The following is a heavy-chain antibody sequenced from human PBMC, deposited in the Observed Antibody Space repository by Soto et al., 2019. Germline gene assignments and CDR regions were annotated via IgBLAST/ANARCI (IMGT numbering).Heavy chain of an antibody. CDR1: GFTVSSNY. V-gene: IGHV3-66*01. Sequence: SGGSLRLSCAGSGFTVSSNYMSWVRQAPGKGLEWVSVIYSGGSTYYADSVKGRFTISRDNSKNTLYLQMNSLRAEDTAVYYCARMGDSSGYSGWFDPWGQGTLVTVSS. D-gene: IGHD3-22*01. CDR3: ARMGDSSGYSGWFDP. J-gene: IGHJ5*02. CDR2: IYSGGST.